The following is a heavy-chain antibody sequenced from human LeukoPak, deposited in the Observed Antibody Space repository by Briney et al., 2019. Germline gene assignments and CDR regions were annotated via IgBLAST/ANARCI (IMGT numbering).Heavy chain of an antibody. CDR1: GYTFTSYD. CDR2: MNPNSGNT. D-gene: IGHD3-22*01. Sequence: ASVTVSFKASGYTFTSYDINWVRQAPGQGLEWMGWMNPNSGNTGYAQKFQGRVTMTRNTSISTAYMELSSLRSEDTAVYYCARGQPGYYDSSGYSDAFDIWGQGTMVTVSS. V-gene: IGHV1-8*01. J-gene: IGHJ3*02. CDR3: ARGQPGYYDSSGYSDAFDI.